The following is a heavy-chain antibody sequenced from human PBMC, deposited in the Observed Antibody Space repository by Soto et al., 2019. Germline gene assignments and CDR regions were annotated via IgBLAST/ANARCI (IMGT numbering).Heavy chain of an antibody. CDR1: GGSLSGATYS. CDR3: ARSREFAY. V-gene: IGHV4-30-2*01. CDR2: IFPSGTT. J-gene: IGHJ4*02. Sequence: SETLSLTCGVSGGSLSGATYSWNWIRQTPGKGLEWIGYIFPSGTTYYNPSLSSRVTISIDVSKNQCSLSLRSLTAADTAVYYCARSREFAYWSQGTLVTVSS.